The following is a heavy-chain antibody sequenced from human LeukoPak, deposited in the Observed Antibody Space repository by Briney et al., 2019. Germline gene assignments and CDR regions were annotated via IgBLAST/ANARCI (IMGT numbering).Heavy chain of an antibody. CDR1: GGSFIGYY. CDR3: RDGYNVDY. CDR2: INHSVGT. Sequence: SETLSLTCAVYGGSFIGYYWSWIRQPPGKGLEWIGEINHSVGTTYNASLKSRVTISVDTSKNQFSLKLSSVTAAYTAMYYCRDGYNVDYWGQGTLVTVSS. J-gene: IGHJ4*02. D-gene: IGHD5-24*01. V-gene: IGHV4-34*01.